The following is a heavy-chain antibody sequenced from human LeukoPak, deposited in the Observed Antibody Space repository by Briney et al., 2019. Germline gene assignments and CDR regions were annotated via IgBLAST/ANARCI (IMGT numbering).Heavy chain of an antibody. CDR3: ARRRYGLGSYSDAFDI. Sequence: PGGSLRLSCAASGFTFISYDMHWVRQPTGKGLEWVSGIDTAGGTYYAGSVKGRFTISRENAKNFLSLQMNSLRAGDTAVYYCARRRYGLGSYSDAFDIWGPGTMVTVSS. CDR2: IDTAGGT. CDR1: GFTFISYD. J-gene: IGHJ3*02. D-gene: IGHD3-10*01. V-gene: IGHV3-13*04.